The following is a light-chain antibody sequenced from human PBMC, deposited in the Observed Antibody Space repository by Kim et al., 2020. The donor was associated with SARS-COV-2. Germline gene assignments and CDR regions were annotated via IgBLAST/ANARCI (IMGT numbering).Light chain of an antibody. V-gene: IGKV2-28*01. CDR2: LGS. CDR1: QSLLHRNGHIY. Sequence: DIVMTQSPLSLPVTPGEPASISCRSSQSLLHRNGHIYLDWYLQKPGQSPQLLIYLGSNRASGVPDRFSGSGSGTDFTLKISRVEAEDVGVYYCMQSLQSRKFGQGTKVDIK. CDR3: MQSLQSRK. J-gene: IGKJ1*01.